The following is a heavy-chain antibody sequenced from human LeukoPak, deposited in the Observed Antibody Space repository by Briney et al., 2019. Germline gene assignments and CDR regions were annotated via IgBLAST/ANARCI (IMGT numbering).Heavy chain of an antibody. CDR3: AKDLPHYYDSSGYSPFDY. J-gene: IGHJ4*02. D-gene: IGHD3-22*01. CDR1: GYTFSSYA. Sequence: GASVKVSCKASGYTFSSYAMSWVRQAPGKGLEWVSAISGSGGSTYYADSVKGRFTISRDNSKNTLYLQMNSLRVEDTAVYYCAKDLPHYYDSSGYSPFDYWGQGTLVTVSS. CDR2: ISGSGGST. V-gene: IGHV3-23*01.